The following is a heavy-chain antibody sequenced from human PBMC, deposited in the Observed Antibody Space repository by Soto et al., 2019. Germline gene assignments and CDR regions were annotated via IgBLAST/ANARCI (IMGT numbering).Heavy chain of an antibody. V-gene: IGHV3-48*02. CDR1: GFTFSSYS. D-gene: IGHD3-10*01. CDR3: ARHLTMVQGVIITAPYYFDY. CDR2: ISSSSSTI. J-gene: IGHJ4*02. Sequence: GGSLGLSSAASGFTFSSYSMNWVRQAPGKGLEWVSYISSSSSTIYYADSVKGRFTISRDNAKNSLYLQMNSLRDEDTAVYYCARHLTMVQGVIITAPYYFDYWGQGTLVTVSS.